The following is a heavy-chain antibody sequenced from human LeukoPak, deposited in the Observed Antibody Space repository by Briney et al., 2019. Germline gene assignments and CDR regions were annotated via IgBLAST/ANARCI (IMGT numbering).Heavy chain of an antibody. CDR1: GYTLTGHS. V-gene: IGHV1-2*02. D-gene: IGHD2-2*01. Sequence: GASVKVSCKASGYTLTGHSMHWVRQAPGQGLEWMGWMNPNSGGTKYTRKFQGRVTMTRDTSITTAYMELSRLRSDDTAVYYCARGYCSSTSCYARNDFDYWGQGTLVTVSS. CDR3: ARGYCSSTSCYARNDFDY. CDR2: MNPNSGGT. J-gene: IGHJ4*02.